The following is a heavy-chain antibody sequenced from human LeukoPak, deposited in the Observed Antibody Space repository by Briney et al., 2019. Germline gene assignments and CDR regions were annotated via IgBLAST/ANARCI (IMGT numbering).Heavy chain of an antibody. D-gene: IGHD3-10*01. CDR2: INHSGST. J-gene: IGHJ6*03. CDR3: VRHPWFGANRYYYYYMDV. Sequence: SETLSLTCAVYGGSFSGYYWSWIRQPPGKGLEWIGEINHSGSTNYNPSLKSRVTISVDTSKNQFSLKLSSVTAADTAVYYCVRHPWFGANRYYYYYMDVWGKGTTVTISS. CDR1: GGSFSGYY. V-gene: IGHV4-34*01.